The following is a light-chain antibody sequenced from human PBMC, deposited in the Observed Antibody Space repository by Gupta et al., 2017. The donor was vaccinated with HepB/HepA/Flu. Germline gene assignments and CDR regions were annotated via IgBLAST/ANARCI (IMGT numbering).Light chain of an antibody. CDR2: NDN. CDR3: GSYRSGTTLV. Sequence: SALTQPASVSGSPGQSITISCTGTDSDVGGHDYVAWYQQHPDRAPKLVIYNDNSRPSGVSSRFSGSKSGVTASLTISGLQLEDEAAYYCGSYRSGTTLVFGGGTQLTVL. V-gene: IGLV2-14*03. CDR1: DSDVGGHDY. J-gene: IGLJ2*01.